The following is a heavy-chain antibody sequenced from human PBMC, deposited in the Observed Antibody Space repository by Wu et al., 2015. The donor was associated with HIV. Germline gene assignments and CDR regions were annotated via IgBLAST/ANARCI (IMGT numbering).Heavy chain of an antibody. CDR3: ARNTGAVATSLYSLGV. CDR1: GDGFTSYA. D-gene: IGHD5-12*01. Sequence: QGQLVQFGAEVTKPGSSVKVTCKTSGDGFTSYAVSWVRQAPGQGLEWMGGINPLFGTTKHAQKFQDRVTFTTDESKTTAYMELRSLRSEDTAVYYCARNTGAVATSLYSLGVWGQGTTVAVSS. V-gene: IGHV1-69*05. J-gene: IGHJ6*02. CDR2: INPLFGTT.